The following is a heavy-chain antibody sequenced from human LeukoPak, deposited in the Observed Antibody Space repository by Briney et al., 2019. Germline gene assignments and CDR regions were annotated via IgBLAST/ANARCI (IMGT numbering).Heavy chain of an antibody. CDR2: ISGSGGST. V-gene: IGHV3-23*01. Sequence: GGSLRLSCAASGFTFSSYAMSWVRQAPGKGLEWVSAISGSGGSTYYADSVRGRFTISRDNSKNTLYLQMNSLRAEDTAVYYCAKESGYYGSGSSDYWGQGALVTVSS. J-gene: IGHJ4*02. CDR1: GFTFSSYA. D-gene: IGHD3-10*01. CDR3: AKESGYYGSGSSDY.